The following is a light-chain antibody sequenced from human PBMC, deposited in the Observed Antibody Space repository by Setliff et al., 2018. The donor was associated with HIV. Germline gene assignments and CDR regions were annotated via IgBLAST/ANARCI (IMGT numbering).Light chain of an antibody. CDR3: NSYTSTNTYV. V-gene: IGLV2-14*03. Sequence: QSVLTQPASVSGSPGQSITISCTGRSSDVGGYDYVSWYQQYPGKAPKLMIYEVNNRPSGVSNRFSGSKSGNSASLTISGLQTEDEADYYCNSYTSTNTYVFGTGTKGTV. CDR1: SSDVGGYDY. CDR2: EVN. J-gene: IGLJ1*01.